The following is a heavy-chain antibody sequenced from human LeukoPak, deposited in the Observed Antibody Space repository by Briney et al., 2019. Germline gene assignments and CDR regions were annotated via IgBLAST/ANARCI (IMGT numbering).Heavy chain of an antibody. CDR3: AKDKGGGYAFDY. CDR1: GFTFNNYA. D-gene: IGHD5-12*01. V-gene: IGHV3-23*01. Sequence: PGGSLRLSCAASGFTFNNYAMSWVRQAPGKGLEWVSSLSDSGGSTNYADSVKGRFTISRDNSKITLYLQMNSLRAEDTAVYYCAKDKGGGYAFDYWGQGTLVTVSS. CDR2: LSDSGGST. J-gene: IGHJ4*02.